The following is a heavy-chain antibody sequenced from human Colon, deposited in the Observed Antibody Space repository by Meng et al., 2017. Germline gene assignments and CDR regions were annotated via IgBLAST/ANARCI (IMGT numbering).Heavy chain of an antibody. CDR2: IYNGGST. CDR3: AREASRGGTTYFDY. Sequence: GESLKISCAASGFTVSSYYMSWVRQAPGKGLEWVSVIYNGGSTYYAESVKGRFTISRDNSKNTLYLQMISRRAEDTAVYYCAREASRGGTTYFDYWGQGTLVTVSS. J-gene: IGHJ4*02. V-gene: IGHV3-53*01. CDR1: GFTVSSYY. D-gene: IGHD6-19*01.